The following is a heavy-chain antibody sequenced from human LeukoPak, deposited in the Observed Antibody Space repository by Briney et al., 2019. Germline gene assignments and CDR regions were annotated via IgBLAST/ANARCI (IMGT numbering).Heavy chain of an antibody. CDR1: GFTFSDYY. CDR3: ASCSDDYGDYGWFDP. J-gene: IGHJ5*02. CDR2: ISSSGSTI. Sequence: GGSLRLSCAASGFTFSDYYMSWIRQAPGKGLEWVSYISSSGSTIYYADSVKGRFTISRDNAKNSLYLQMNSLRAEDTAVYYCASCSDDYGDYGWFDPWGQGTLVTVSS. D-gene: IGHD4-17*01. V-gene: IGHV3-11*04.